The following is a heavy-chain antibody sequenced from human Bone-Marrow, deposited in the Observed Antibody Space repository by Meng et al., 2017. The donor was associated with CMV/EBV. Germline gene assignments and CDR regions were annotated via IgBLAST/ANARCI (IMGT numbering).Heavy chain of an antibody. CDR2: INPGGST. V-gene: IGHV1-46*01. Sequence: ASVKVSCKASGYSFTSYHMHWVRQAPGQGLEWMGIINPGGSTKYAEKFQGRVTMPRDTSTSTVYMELRSLRSEDTAVYYCAREWIVEGPIVDYYYYGMDVWGQGTTVTVSS. J-gene: IGHJ6*02. CDR3: AREWIVEGPIVDYYYYGMDV. CDR1: GYSFTSYH. D-gene: IGHD3-22*01.